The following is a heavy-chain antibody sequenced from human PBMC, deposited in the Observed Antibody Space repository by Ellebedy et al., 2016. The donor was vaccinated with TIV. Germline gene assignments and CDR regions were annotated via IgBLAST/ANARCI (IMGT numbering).Heavy chain of an antibody. CDR3: AKGRSGTYIHHAFDY. D-gene: IGHD1-14*01. V-gene: IGHV3-23*01. Sequence: PGGSLRLSCAASGFTFSSYAMSWVRQAPGKGMEWVSGFSDSTYSADSVKGRFTISRDNSKNTLYLQMNSLRAEDTAIYYCAKGRSGTYIHHAFDYWGQGTLVTVSS. J-gene: IGHJ4*02. CDR1: GFTFSSYA. CDR2: FSDST.